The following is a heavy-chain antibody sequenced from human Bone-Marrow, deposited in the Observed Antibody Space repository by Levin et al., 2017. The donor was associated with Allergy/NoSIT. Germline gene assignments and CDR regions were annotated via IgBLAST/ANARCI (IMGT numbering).Heavy chain of an antibody. J-gene: IGHJ4*02. CDR3: ARGRYYGSGSYYTPSDY. D-gene: IGHD3-10*01. Sequence: PGGSLRPSCAASGFTFSSYWMHWVRQVPGKGLVWVSRINNDVNTINYADSVKGRFTISRDNAKNTVYLQMNSLRAEDTAVYYCARGRYYGSGSYYTPSDYWGQGTLVTVSS. V-gene: IGHV3-74*01. CDR2: INNDVNTI. CDR1: GFTFSSYW.